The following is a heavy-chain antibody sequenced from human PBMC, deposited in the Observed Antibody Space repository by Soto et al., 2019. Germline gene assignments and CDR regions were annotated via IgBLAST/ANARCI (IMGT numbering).Heavy chain of an antibody. CDR3: ARSQGGSSSLDIYYYYYYGMDG. J-gene: IGHJ6*02. V-gene: IGHV1-69*01. CDR1: GGTFSSYA. CDR2: IIPIFGTA. D-gene: IGHD2-15*01. Sequence: QVQLVKSGAEVKKPGSSVKVSCKAPGGTFSSYAISWVRQAPGQGLEWMGGIIPIFGTAKYAQKFQGRVTITADESTSTGYMELSSLRSEDTAVYYCARSQGGSSSLDIYYYYYYGMDGWGQGTTVTVSS.